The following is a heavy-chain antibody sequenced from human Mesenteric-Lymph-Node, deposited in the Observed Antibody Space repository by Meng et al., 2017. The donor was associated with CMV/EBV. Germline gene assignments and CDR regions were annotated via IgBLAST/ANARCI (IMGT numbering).Heavy chain of an antibody. CDR1: GFSVSSNY. CDR2: IYSGGFT. Sequence: GESVKISCAASGFSVSSNYMIWVRQAPGKGLEWVSVIYSGGFTYYADSVKGRFTISRDNSKNTLYLQMNSLRAEDTAVYYCARNYFDSSGSPDYWGQGTLVTVSS. J-gene: IGHJ4*02. V-gene: IGHV3-66*02. CDR3: ARNYFDSSGSPDY. D-gene: IGHD3-22*01.